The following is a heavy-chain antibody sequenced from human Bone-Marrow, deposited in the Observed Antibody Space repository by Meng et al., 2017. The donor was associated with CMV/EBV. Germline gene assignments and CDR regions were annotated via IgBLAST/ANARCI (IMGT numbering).Heavy chain of an antibody. Sequence: GESLKISCAASGFTVSSNYMSWVRQAPGKGLVWVSRINSDGSSTSYADSVKGRFTISRDNAKNSLYLQMNSLRAEDTAVYYCAKDRRYCSGGSCYSVQYYFDYWGQGTLVTVSS. CDR2: INSDGSST. D-gene: IGHD2-15*01. CDR1: GFTVSSNY. J-gene: IGHJ4*02. CDR3: AKDRRYCSGGSCYSVQYYFDY. V-gene: IGHV3-74*01.